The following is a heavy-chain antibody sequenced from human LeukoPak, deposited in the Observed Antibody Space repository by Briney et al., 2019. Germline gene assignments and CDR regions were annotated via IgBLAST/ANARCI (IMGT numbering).Heavy chain of an antibody. Sequence: PLETLSLTRTLSGGSISGYYWSWIRHPPGKGLEWIGYIYTSGSTNYNPSLKSRVTISVDTSKNQFSLKLSSVTAADTAVYYCARRTVTTFSFWFDPWGQGTLVTVSS. CDR3: ARRTVTTFSFWFDP. V-gene: IGHV4-4*09. D-gene: IGHD4-17*01. J-gene: IGHJ5*02. CDR1: GGSISGYY. CDR2: IYTSGST.